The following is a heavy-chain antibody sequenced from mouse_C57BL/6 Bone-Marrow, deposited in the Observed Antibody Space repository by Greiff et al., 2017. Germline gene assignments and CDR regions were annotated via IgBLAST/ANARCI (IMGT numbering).Heavy chain of an antibody. CDR1: GYTFTSYW. Sequence: QVQLQQPGAELVKPGASVKLSCKASGYTFTSYWMHWVKQRPGRGLEWIGMIHPNSGSTNYNEKFKSKSTLTVDKSSSTAYMQLSSMTSEDSAVYYCARDYGSRAPFAYWGQGTLVTVSA. J-gene: IGHJ3*01. D-gene: IGHD1-1*01. CDR2: IHPNSGST. V-gene: IGHV1-64*01. CDR3: ARDYGSRAPFAY.